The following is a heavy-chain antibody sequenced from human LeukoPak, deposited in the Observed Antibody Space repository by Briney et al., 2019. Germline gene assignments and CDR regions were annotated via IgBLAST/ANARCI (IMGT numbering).Heavy chain of an antibody. J-gene: IGHJ4*02. CDR2: ISSSSSTI. CDR1: GFTFSSYS. Sequence: GGSLRLSCAASGFTFSSYSMNWVRQAPGKGLEWVSYISSSSSTIYYADSVKGRFTISRDNAKNSMYLQMNSLRAEDTAVYYCARDLFGPLDYWGQGTLVTVSS. V-gene: IGHV3-48*01. CDR3: ARDLFGPLDY. D-gene: IGHD2-21*01.